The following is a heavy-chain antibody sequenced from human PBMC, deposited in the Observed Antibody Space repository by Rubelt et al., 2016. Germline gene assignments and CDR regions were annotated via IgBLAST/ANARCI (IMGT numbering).Heavy chain of an antibody. CDR2: INPNSGGT. V-gene: IGHV1-2*02. D-gene: IGHD3-22*01. Sequence: QVQLVQSGAEVKKPGASVKVSCKASGYTFTGYYMHWVRQAPGQGLEWMGWINPNSGGTTYAQKFQGRATMTRDTSISTAYMELSRLRSDDTAVYYCARFAIGGHSSGYLFDYWGQGTLVTVSS. J-gene: IGHJ4*02. CDR3: ARFAIGGHSSGYLFDY. CDR1: GYTFTGYY.